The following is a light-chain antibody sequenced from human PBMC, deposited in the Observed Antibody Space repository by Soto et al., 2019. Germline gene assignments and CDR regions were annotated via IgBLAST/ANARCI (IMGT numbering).Light chain of an antibody. CDR3: NSYASGNARV. Sequence: QSALTQPRSVSGSPGQSVTISCTGTSSDVGGYNYVSWYQQNPGKAPKVMIYDVSKRPSGVPDRVSGSKSGNTTSLTISGLQAEDEADYYCNSYASGNARVFGTGTKLTVL. CDR1: SSDVGGYNY. CDR2: DVS. J-gene: IGLJ1*01. V-gene: IGLV2-11*01.